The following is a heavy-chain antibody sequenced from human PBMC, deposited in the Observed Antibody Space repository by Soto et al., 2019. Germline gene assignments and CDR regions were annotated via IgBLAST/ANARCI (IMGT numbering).Heavy chain of an antibody. V-gene: IGHV1-69*01. CDR1: GGTFSSYA. D-gene: IGHD3-3*01. J-gene: IGHJ6*02. CDR3: AIGDFWSGYANYGMDV. CDR2: IIPIFGTA. Sequence: QVQLVQSGAEVKKPGSSVKVSCKASGGTFSSYAISWVRQAPGQGLEWMGGIIPIFGTANYAQKFQGRVTITADESTSTAYMELSSLRSEDTAVYYCAIGDFWSGYANYGMDVWGQGPTVTVSS.